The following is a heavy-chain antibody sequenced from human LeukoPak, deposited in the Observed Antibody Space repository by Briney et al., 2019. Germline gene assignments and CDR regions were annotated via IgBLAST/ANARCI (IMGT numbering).Heavy chain of an antibody. CDR2: ISAYNGNT. V-gene: IGHV1-18*01. CDR3: ARVNPVRTMVRGVNYYYYGMDV. CDR1: GYTFTSFG. Sequence: ASVKVSSKASGYTFTSFGISWVRQAPGQGLEWMGWISAYNGNTNYAQKLQGRVTMTTDTSTSTAYMELRSLRSDDTAVYYCARVNPVRTMVRGVNYYYYGMDVWGQGTTVTVSS. J-gene: IGHJ6*02. D-gene: IGHD3-10*01.